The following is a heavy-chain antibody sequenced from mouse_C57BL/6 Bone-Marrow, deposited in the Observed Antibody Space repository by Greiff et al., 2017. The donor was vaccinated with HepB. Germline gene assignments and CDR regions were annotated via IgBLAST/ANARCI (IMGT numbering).Heavy chain of an antibody. V-gene: IGHV5-12*01. CDR2: ISNGGGST. CDR1: GFTFSDYY. CDR3: ARQFINVSPYYAMDY. Sequence: EVQVVESGGGLVQPGGSLKLSCAASGFTFSDYYMYWVRQTPEKRLEWVAYISNGGGSTYYPDTVKGRFTISRDNAKNTLYLQMSRLKSEDTAMYYCARQFINVSPYYAMDYWGQGTSVTVSS. D-gene: IGHD1-1*01. J-gene: IGHJ4*01.